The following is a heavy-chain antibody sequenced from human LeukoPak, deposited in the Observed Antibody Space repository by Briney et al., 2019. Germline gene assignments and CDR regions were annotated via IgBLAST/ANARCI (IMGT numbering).Heavy chain of an antibody. CDR2: IYSGGFI. V-gene: IGHV3-66*01. J-gene: IGHJ4*02. Sequence: PGGSLRLSCAASGFNITSNYMNWVRQAPGKGLEWVAIIYSGGFIYYRDSVKGRFTIYRDNSKNTVYLQMNSLRVEDTAVYYCAREGMGYFDSWGQGTLVTVSS. D-gene: IGHD5-24*01. CDR1: GFNITSNY. CDR3: AREGMGYFDS.